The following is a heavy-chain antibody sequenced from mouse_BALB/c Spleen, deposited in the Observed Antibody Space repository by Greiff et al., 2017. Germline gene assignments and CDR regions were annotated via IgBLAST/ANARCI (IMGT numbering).Heavy chain of an antibody. J-gene: IGHJ2*01. CDR1: GYTFTSYY. D-gene: IGHD2-10*01. CDR2: INPSNGGT. V-gene: IGHV1S81*02. CDR3: TRVQAYYGNFFDY. Sequence: QVQLKQPGAELVKPGASVKLSCKASGYTFTSYYMYWVKQRPGQGLEWIGGINPSNGGTNFNEKFKSKATLTVDKSSSTAYMQLSSLTSEDSAVYYCTRVQAYYGNFFDYWGQGTTLTVSS.